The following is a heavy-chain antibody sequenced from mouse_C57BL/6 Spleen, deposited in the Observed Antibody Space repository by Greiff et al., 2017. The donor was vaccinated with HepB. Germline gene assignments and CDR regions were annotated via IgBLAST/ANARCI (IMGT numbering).Heavy chain of an antibody. V-gene: IGHV1-62-2*01. D-gene: IGHD1-1*01. CDR3: ARHEDGSDAMDY. J-gene: IGHJ4*01. CDR2: FYPGSGSI. CDR1: GYTFTEYT. Sequence: VHLVESGAELVKPGASVKLSCKASGYTFTEYTIHWVKQRSGQGLEWIGWFYPGSGSIKYNEKFKDKATLTADKSSSTVYMELSRLTSEDSAVYFCARHEDGSDAMDYWGQGTSVTVSS.